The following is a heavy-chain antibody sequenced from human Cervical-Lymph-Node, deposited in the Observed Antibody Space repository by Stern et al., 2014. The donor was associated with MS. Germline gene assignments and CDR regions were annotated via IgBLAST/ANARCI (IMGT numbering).Heavy chain of an antibody. J-gene: IGHJ4*02. CDR1: EKIFSNFW. CDR3: ARHYGYYFDF. V-gene: IGHV5-51*01. Sequence: EEQLVESGVEVKKPGESLKISCKVSEKIFSNFWIGWLRQMTGKGLEYVGIIYPDDSDTKYSPSFEGQVTISADKSINTAYLHWSSLKASDTAIYYCARHYGYYFDFWGQGTLVTVSS. CDR2: IYPDDSDT. D-gene: IGHD4-17*01.